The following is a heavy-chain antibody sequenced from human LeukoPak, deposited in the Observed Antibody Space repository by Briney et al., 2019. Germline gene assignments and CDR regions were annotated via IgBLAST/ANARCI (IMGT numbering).Heavy chain of an antibody. J-gene: IGHJ3*02. CDR1: GFTFSTYT. CDR3: AGRDGYNWDVSFDI. Sequence: GGSLRLSCAASGFTFSTYTMNWVRQAPGKGLEWVSSITTSSSYIYYADSVKGRFTISRDNAKNSLYLQMNSLRAEDTAVYYCAGRDGYNWDVSFDIWGQGTMVTVSS. D-gene: IGHD5-24*01. V-gene: IGHV3-21*01. CDR2: ITTSSSYI.